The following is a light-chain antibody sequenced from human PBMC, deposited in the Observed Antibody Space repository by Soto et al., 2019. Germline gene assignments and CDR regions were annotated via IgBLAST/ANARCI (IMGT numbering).Light chain of an antibody. CDR3: QHYDSSPMYI. Sequence: EIVLTQSPGTLSLSPGERATLSCRASQSVISNFLAWYQQKPGQAPRLLIYGASSRATGIPDRFSGSGSGTDFTLTISRLEPEDFAVYYCQHYDSSPMYIFGQGTKLEIK. J-gene: IGKJ2*01. CDR1: QSVISNF. V-gene: IGKV3-20*01. CDR2: GAS.